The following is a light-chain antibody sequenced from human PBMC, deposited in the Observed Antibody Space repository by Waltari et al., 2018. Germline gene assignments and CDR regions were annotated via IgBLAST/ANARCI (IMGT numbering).Light chain of an antibody. CDR3: QQYNDWPPLT. Sequence: ETVMTQSPATLSVSPGERATLSCRASQSVSSNLAWYQQKPGQPPRLLIYGASTRATRIPARFSGSGSGTEFTLTISSLQSEDFAVYYCQQYNDWPPLTFGGGTKVEIK. CDR1: QSVSSN. V-gene: IGKV3-15*01. J-gene: IGKJ4*01. CDR2: GAS.